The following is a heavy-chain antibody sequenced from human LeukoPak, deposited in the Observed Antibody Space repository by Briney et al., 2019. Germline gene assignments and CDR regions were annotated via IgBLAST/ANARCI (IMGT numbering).Heavy chain of an antibody. Sequence: AGGSLRLSCAASGFTFCSYAMSWVRQAPGKGLEWVSAISGSGTKTYYADSVKGRFTISRDNSKNTLFLQMNSLRADDTAVYYCAKDFRGDYYGVLDYWGQGTLVTVSS. CDR3: AKDFRGDYYGVLDY. CDR2: ISGSGTKT. J-gene: IGHJ4*02. D-gene: IGHD3-22*01. CDR1: GFTFCSYA. V-gene: IGHV3-23*01.